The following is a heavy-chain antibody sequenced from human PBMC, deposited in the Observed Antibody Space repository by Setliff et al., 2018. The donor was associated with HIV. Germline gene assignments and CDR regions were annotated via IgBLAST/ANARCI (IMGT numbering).Heavy chain of an antibody. J-gene: IGHJ4*02. CDR2: INVGGST. CDR3: ARATGPGYYFDY. Sequence: PSETLSLTCTVYGGSFSGYCWNWIRQTPGEGLEWIGEINVGGSTKYSPSLKSRVTISIETSKNQFSLRVTSVTAADTALYYCARATGPGYYFDYWGQGTLVTVSS. D-gene: IGHD3-10*01. V-gene: IGHV4-34*01. CDR1: GGSFSGYC.